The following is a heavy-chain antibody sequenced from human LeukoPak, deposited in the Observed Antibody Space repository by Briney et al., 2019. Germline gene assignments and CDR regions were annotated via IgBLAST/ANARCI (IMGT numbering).Heavy chain of an antibody. D-gene: IGHD2-2*01. CDR2: IYYSGST. J-gene: IGHJ4*02. Sequence: PSETLSLTCTVSGGSISSSSYYWGWIRQPPGKGLEWIGSIYYSGSTYYNPSLKSRVTIYVDTSKNQFSLKLSSVTAADTAVYYCARLGPRTANIVVVPAAGRGFDYWGQGTLVTVSS. CDR3: ARLGPRTANIVVVPAAGRGFDY. CDR1: GGSISSSSYY. V-gene: IGHV4-39*01.